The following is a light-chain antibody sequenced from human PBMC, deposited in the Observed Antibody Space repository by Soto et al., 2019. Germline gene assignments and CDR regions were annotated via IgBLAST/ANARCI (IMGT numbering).Light chain of an antibody. Sequence: DIQMTQSHSALSASVGDRVTITCRASQTISKYLNWYQQKPEKATKSLIYAASSLQRGVPSRFSGSESGTNFTLTISILQPEDFATYYCQQTYNTPFTFCPGTKVDFK. CDR1: QTISKY. CDR3: QQTYNTPFT. J-gene: IGKJ3*01. CDR2: AAS. V-gene: IGKV1-39*01.